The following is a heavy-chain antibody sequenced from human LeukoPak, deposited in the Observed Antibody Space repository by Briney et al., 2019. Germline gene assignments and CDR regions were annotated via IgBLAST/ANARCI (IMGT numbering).Heavy chain of an antibody. CDR3: ARDRVRGNANPYFDY. Sequence: PSETLSLTCTVSGGSVSSGTYYWSWIRQPPGKGLEWIGYIYYSGSTNYNPSLKSRVTISIDTSKNQFSLRLSSVTAADTAVYYCARDRVRGNANPYFDYWGQGTLVTVSS. D-gene: IGHD1-1*01. CDR2: IYYSGST. V-gene: IGHV4-61*01. J-gene: IGHJ4*02. CDR1: GGSVSSGTYY.